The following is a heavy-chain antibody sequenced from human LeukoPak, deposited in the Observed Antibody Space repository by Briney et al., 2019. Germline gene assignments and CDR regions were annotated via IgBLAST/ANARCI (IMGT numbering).Heavy chain of an antibody. CDR2: INQDGSEK. D-gene: IGHD6-19*01. CDR1: GFALSNYW. CDR3: ARYGNGAWLAHYSFDI. V-gene: IGHV3-7*01. Sequence: GGSLRLSCAASGFALSNYWMSWVRQAPGKGLEGVANINQDGSEKYYVDSVKGRFAISRDNAKNSLYLQMNSLRAEDTAVYYCARYGNGAWLAHYSFDIWGQGTMVTVSS. J-gene: IGHJ3*02.